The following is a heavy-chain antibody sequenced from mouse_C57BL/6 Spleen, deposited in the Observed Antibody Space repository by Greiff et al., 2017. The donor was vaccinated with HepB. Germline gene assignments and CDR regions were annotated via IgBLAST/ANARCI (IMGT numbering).Heavy chain of an antibody. J-gene: IGHJ4*01. CDR1: GFSLTSYG. CDR2: IWSGGST. D-gene: IGHD2-4*01. CDR3: ARGNYGDYYAMDY. V-gene: IGHV2-2*01. Sequence: QVQLQQSGPGLVQPSQSLSITCTVSGFSLTSYGVHWVRQSPGKGLEWLGVIWSGGSTDYNAAFISRLSISKDNSKSQVFFKMNSLQADDTAIYYCARGNYGDYYAMDYWGQGTSVTVSS.